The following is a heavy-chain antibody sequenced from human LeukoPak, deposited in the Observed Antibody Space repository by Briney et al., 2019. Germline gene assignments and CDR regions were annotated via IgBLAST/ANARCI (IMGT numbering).Heavy chain of an antibody. J-gene: IGHJ5*02. Sequence: GGSLRLSCAASGFTVSNDYMAWVRQDPGKGLEWVSLIYADGTTFYTDSVKGRFTISRDNAKNSLYLQMNSLRAEDTAVYYCARVAAAAKGLFDPWGQGTLVTVSS. V-gene: IGHV3-53*01. D-gene: IGHD6-13*01. CDR1: GFTVSNDY. CDR2: IYADGTT. CDR3: ARVAAAAKGLFDP.